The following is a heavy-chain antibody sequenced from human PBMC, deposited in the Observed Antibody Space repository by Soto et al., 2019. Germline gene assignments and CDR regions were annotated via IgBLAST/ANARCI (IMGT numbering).Heavy chain of an antibody. D-gene: IGHD3-22*01. Sequence: ASVTVSCKASGYTFTGYYMHWVRQAPGQGLEWMGWINPNSGGTNYAQKFQGWVTMTRDTSISTAYMELSRLRSDDTAVYYCARGRTDYYDSSGYYWGDFDYWGQGTLVTVSS. CDR2: INPNSGGT. V-gene: IGHV1-2*04. J-gene: IGHJ4*02. CDR1: GYTFTGYY. CDR3: ARGRTDYYDSSGYYWGDFDY.